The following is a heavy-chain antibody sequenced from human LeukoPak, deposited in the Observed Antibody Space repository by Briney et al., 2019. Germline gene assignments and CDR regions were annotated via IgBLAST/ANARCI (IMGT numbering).Heavy chain of an antibody. V-gene: IGHV4-39*07. CDR2: MYHSGST. CDR1: GGSISSSSYY. CDR3: ARDVVDTAMDVNWFDP. J-gene: IGHJ5*02. D-gene: IGHD5-18*01. Sequence: SETLSLTCTVSGGSISSSSYYWGWIRQPPGKGLEWIGTMYHSGSTYYNPSLKSRVTISVDTSKNQFSLKLSSVTAADTAVYYCARDVVDTAMDVNWFDPWGQGTLVTVSS.